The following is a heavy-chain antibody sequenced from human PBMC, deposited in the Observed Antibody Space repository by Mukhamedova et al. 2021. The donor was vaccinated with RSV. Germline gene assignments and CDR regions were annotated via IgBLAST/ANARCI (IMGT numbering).Heavy chain of an antibody. J-gene: IGHJ4*01. D-gene: IGHD2-15*01. V-gene: IGHV3-7*01. CDR2: INQDGSAT. CDR3: VRPGSYCSGGGSCFPFGY. CDR1: SYW. Sequence: SYWMTWVRQAPGKGLEWLANINQDGSATYYVDSVRGRFTISRDNAKNSLYLQMNNLRAEDSAVYYCVRPGSYCSGGGSCFPFGYWG.